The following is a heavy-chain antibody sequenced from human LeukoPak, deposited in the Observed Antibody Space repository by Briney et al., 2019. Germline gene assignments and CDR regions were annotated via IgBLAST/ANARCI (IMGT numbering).Heavy chain of an antibody. CDR1: GFALKSYS. CDR2: ISSTSAYI. V-gene: IGHV3-21*01. Sequence: PGGSLRLSCAGSGFALKSYSLTWVRQAPGKGLEWVSSISSTSAYIHYADSVKGRFTISRDNSKNTLYLQLTSLRTEDTAVYYCAKDRGDFPPYFDYWGQGTLVTVSS. CDR3: AKDRGDFPPYFDY. D-gene: IGHD2-21*02. J-gene: IGHJ4*02.